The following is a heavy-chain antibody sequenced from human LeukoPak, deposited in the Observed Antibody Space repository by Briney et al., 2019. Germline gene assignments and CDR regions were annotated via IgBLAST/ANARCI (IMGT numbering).Heavy chain of an antibody. CDR1: GFTFSSYS. CDR3: ARDAGYYYGSGSYYSDY. D-gene: IGHD3-10*01. CDR2: ISSSSSYI. V-gene: IGHV3-21*01. J-gene: IGHJ4*02. Sequence: GGSLRLSCAASGFTFSSYSMNWVRQAPGKGLGWVSSISSSSSYIYYADSVKGRFTISRDNAKNSLYLQMNSLRAEDTAVYYCARDAGYYYGSGSYYSDYWGQGTLVTVSS.